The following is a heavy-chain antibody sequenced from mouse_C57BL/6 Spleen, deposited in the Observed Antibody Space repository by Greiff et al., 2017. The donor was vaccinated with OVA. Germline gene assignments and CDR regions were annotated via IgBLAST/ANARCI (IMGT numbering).Heavy chain of an antibody. Sequence: VQRVESGAELARPGASVKLSCKASGYTFTSYGISWVKQRTGQGLEWIGEIYPRSGNTYYNEKFKGKATLTADKSSSTAYMELRSLTSEDSAVYFCARFGSSFDYWGQGTTLTVSS. J-gene: IGHJ2*01. CDR3: ARFGSSFDY. CDR2: IYPRSGNT. V-gene: IGHV1-81*01. CDR1: GYTFTSYG.